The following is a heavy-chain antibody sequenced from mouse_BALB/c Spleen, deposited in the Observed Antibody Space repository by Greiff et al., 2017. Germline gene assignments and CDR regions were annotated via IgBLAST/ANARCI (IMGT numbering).Heavy chain of an antibody. V-gene: IGHV5-4*02. J-gene: IGHJ3*01. CDR3: ARETWFAY. CDR1: GFTFSDYY. CDR2: ISDGGSYT. Sequence: EVKLVESGGGLVKPGGSLKLSCAASGFTFSDYYMYWVRQTPEKRLEWVATISDGGSYTYYPDSVKGRFTISRDNAKNNLYLQMSSLKSEDTAMYYCARETWFAYWGQGTLVTVSA.